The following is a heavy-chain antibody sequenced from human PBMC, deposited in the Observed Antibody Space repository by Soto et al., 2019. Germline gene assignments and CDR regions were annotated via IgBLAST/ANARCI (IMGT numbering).Heavy chain of an antibody. Sequence: SETLSLTCTVSGGSVSTGDYYWSWIRQSPGTGLEWIGYIYYSGSTYYNPSLNSRVTISVDTSKNHFSLKLTSVTASDTAMYYCTKGAEYTGTYLRFDYWGQGTLVTVSS. V-gene: IGHV4-30-4*01. D-gene: IGHD1-26*01. CDR2: IYYSGST. CDR1: GGSVSTGDYY. J-gene: IGHJ4*02. CDR3: TKGAEYTGTYLRFDY.